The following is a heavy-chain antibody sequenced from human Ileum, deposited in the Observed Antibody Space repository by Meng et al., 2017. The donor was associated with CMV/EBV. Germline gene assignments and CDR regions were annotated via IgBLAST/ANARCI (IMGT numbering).Heavy chain of an antibody. CDR1: GGSFSPYY. D-gene: IGHD3-10*01. J-gene: IGHJ4*02. CDR3: ARGGGTPIRGVLPFDF. CDR2: IDHTGST. V-gene: IGHV4-34*01. Sequence: QGQLQQGGPGLLRPSETLSLTCAVYGGSFSPYYWSWIRQSPGKGLEWIAEIDHTGSTNYNPSLRSRVTISIDTSSSHFSLNLTSATAADTAVYYCARGGGTPIRGVLPFDFWGQGTLVTVAS.